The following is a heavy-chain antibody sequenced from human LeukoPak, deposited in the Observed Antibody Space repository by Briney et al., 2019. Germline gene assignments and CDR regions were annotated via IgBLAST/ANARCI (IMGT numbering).Heavy chain of an antibody. Sequence: SQTLSLTCTVSGGSISSGGYYWSWIRQHPGKGLEWIGYIYYSGSTYYNPSLKSRVTISVDTSKNQFSLKLSSVTAADTAVYYCAGVTGSGSYYNWFDPWGQGTLVTVSS. CDR1: GGSISSGGYY. D-gene: IGHD3-10*01. CDR3: AGVTGSGSYYNWFDP. J-gene: IGHJ5*02. V-gene: IGHV4-31*03. CDR2: IYYSGST.